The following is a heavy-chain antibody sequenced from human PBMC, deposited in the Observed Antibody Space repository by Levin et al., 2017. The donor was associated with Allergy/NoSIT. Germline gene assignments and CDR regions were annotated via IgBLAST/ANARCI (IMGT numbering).Heavy chain of an antibody. V-gene: IGHV3-30-3*01. CDR2: ISYDGSIK. CDR1: GFTFSSYA. CDR3: ARAVEYSGVGDAFDM. D-gene: IGHD1-26*01. J-gene: IGHJ3*02. Sequence: GGSLRLSCAASGFTFSSYAMHWVRQAPGKGLEWVTVISYDGSIKYYADSVKGRFTISRDNSKNTLYLQTNSLRPEDMAVYYCARAVEYSGVGDAFDMWGQGTTVTVSP.